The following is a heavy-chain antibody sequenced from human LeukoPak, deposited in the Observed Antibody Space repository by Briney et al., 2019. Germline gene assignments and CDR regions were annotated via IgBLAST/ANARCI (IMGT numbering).Heavy chain of an antibody. Sequence: SVKVSCKASGGTFSSYAISWVRQAPGQGLEWMGGIIPIFGTANYAQKFQGRVTITADESTSTAYMELSSLRSEDTAVYYCARGLERRVDAFDIWGQGTMVTVSS. V-gene: IGHV1-69*13. CDR2: IIPIFGTA. D-gene: IGHD1-1*01. J-gene: IGHJ3*02. CDR1: GGTFSSYA. CDR3: ARGLERRVDAFDI.